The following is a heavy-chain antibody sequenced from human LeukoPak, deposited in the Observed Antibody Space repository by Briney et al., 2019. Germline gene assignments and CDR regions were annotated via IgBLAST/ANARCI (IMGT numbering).Heavy chain of an antibody. J-gene: IGHJ4*02. Sequence: ASVKVSCKVSGYTLTELSMHWVRQAPGKGLEWMGGFDPEVGKTIYAQKFQGRVTMTEDTSTDTAYMELSSLRSEDTAVYYCARESPGSYSSGRDYFDYWGQGTLVTVSS. CDR1: GYTLTELS. CDR2: FDPEVGKT. D-gene: IGHD6-19*01. V-gene: IGHV1-24*01. CDR3: ARESPGSYSSGRDYFDY.